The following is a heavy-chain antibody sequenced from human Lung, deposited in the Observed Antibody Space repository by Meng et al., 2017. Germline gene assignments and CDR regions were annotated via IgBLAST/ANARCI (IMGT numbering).Heavy chain of an antibody. Sequence: QVQLVQSGSELKKPGASVKISCKASGYTFTTYAMNWVRQAPGQGLEWMGWINTDTRNPTYAQGFTGRFVFSLDTSVSTAYLQFSSLMAEDTAIYYCARGDLGMSGYYYTVHWGQGTLVTVSS. CDR3: ARGDLGMSGYYYTVH. V-gene: IGHV7-4-1*02. CDR1: GYTFTTYA. J-gene: IGHJ4*02. CDR2: INTDTRNP. D-gene: IGHD3-22*01.